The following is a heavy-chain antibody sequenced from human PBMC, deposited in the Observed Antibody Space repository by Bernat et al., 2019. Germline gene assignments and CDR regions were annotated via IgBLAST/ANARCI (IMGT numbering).Heavy chain of an antibody. CDR2: VDTYGSTT. CDR1: GFPFSKYW. CDR3: ASLCSHSNGCYDY. D-gene: IGHD4/OR15-4a*01. J-gene: IGHJ4*02. Sequence: EVQLVESGGGLAQPGGSLRLSCAASGFPFSKYWMHWVRQAPGKGLVWVSGVDTYGSTTTYADSVKGRFTISRDNAKNTLYLQVNSLRAEDTAVYYCASLCSHSNGCYDYWGQGILVTVSS. V-gene: IGHV3-74*03.